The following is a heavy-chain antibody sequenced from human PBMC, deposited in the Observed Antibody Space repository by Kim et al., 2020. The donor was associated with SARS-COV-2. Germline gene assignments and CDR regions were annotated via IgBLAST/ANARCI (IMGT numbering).Heavy chain of an antibody. D-gene: IGHD3-10*01. V-gene: IGHV3-7*01. CDR2: IKQDGSEK. J-gene: IGHJ6*02. Sequence: GGSLRLSCAASGFTFSSYWMSWVRQAPGKGLEWVANIKQDGSEKYYVDSVKGRFTISRDNAKNALYLQMNSLSAEDTAVYYCARADVSMVRGVIMSGYYYYYGMDVWGQGTTVTVSS. CDR1: GFTFSSYW. CDR3: ARADVSMVRGVIMSGYYYYYGMDV.